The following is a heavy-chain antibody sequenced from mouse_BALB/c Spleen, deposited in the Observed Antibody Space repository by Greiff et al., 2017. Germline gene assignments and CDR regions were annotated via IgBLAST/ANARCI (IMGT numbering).Heavy chain of an antibody. Sequence: VKLMESGAELARPGASVKLSCKASGYTFTSYWMQWVKQRPGQGLEWIGAIYPGDGDTRYTQKFKGKATLTADKSSSTAYMQLSSLASEDSAVYYCARETGRNYYFDYWGQGTTLTVSS. V-gene: IGHV1-87*01. D-gene: IGHD3-3*01. CDR3: ARETGRNYYFDY. J-gene: IGHJ2*01. CDR2: IYPGDGDT. CDR1: GYTFTSYW.